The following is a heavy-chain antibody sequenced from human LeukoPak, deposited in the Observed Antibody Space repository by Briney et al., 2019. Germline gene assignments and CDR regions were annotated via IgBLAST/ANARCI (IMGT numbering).Heavy chain of an antibody. CDR2: IKQDGSEK. CDR1: GFTFSDYY. D-gene: IGHD7-27*01. V-gene: IGHV3-7*01. J-gene: IGHJ4*02. CDR3: ARDKMTGDSYFDY. Sequence: PGGSLRLSCAASGFTFSDYYMSWIRQAPGKGLEWVAHIKQDGSEKNYVDSVKGRFTISRDNAKNSLILEMDGLRVEDTAVYYCARDKMTGDSYFDYWGQGTLVTVSS.